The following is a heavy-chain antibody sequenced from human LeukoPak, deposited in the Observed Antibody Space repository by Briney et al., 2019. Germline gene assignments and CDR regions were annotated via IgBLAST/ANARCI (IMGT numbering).Heavy chain of an antibody. J-gene: IGHJ4*02. D-gene: IGHD4-23*01. CDR1: GFTFSSYA. CDR3: VLGHYGGLFDN. Sequence: GGSLRLSCAASGFTFSSYAMHWVRQAPGKGLEWVAVISYDGSNKYYADSVKGRFTISRDNSKNTLYLQMNSLRAEDTAVYYCVLGHYGGLFDNWGQGALVTVSS. CDR2: ISYDGSNK. V-gene: IGHV3-30-3*01.